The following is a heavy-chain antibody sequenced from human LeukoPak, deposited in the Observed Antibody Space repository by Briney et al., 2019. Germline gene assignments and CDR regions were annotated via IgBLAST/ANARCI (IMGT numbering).Heavy chain of an antibody. J-gene: IGHJ4*02. CDR2: INPNSGGT. D-gene: IGHD6-19*01. V-gene: IGHV1-2*02. CDR1: GYTFTGYY. CDR3: ARVAYSSGWYEFGY. Sequence: GASVKVSCKASGYTFTGYYMHWVRQAPGQGLEWMGWINPNSGGTNYAQKFQGRVTMTRDTSISTAYMELSRLRSDDTAVYNCARVAYSSGWYEFGYWGQGTLVTVSS.